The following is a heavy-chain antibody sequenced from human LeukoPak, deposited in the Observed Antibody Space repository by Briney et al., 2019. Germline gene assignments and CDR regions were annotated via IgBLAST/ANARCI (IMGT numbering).Heavy chain of an antibody. J-gene: IGHJ4*02. CDR3: VKDSNPREYTYAFEY. Sequence: PGGSLTLTCVASGFTFDDYAMHWVRQRPGKGLEWVSGISWSSGSIGYADSVKGRFTISRDNAKNSLYLQMNSLRAEDMALYYCVKDSNPREYTYAFEYWGQGTLVNVFS. CDR2: ISWSSGSI. D-gene: IGHD5-18*01. V-gene: IGHV3-9*03. CDR1: GFTFDDYA.